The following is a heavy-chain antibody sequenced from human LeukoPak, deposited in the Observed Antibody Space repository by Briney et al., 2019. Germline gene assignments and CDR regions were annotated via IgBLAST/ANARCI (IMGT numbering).Heavy chain of an antibody. Sequence: SETLSLTCTVSGGSISSYYWSWIRQPPGKGLEWIGYIYYSGSTNYSPSLKSRVTISVDTSKNQFSLKLSSVTAADTAVYYCARTTDYDILTGYYYYYMDVWGKGTTVTISS. CDR3: ARTTDYDILTGYYYYYMDV. D-gene: IGHD3-9*01. CDR2: IYYSGST. J-gene: IGHJ6*03. CDR1: GGSISSYY. V-gene: IGHV4-59*01.